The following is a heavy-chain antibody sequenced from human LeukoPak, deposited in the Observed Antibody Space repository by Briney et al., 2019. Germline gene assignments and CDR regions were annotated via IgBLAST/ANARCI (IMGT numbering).Heavy chain of an antibody. V-gene: IGHV3-7*01. J-gene: IGHJ4*02. D-gene: IGHD3-10*01. CDR3: ARLYGDLFDY. CDR1: GFTFSSFG. CDR2: IKQDGSEK. Sequence: GGSLRLSCAASGFTFSSFGSSWVRQAPGKGLEWVANIKQDGSEKYYVDSVKGRFTISRDNAKNSLYLQMNSLRAEDTAVYYCARLYGDLFDYWGQGTLVTVSS.